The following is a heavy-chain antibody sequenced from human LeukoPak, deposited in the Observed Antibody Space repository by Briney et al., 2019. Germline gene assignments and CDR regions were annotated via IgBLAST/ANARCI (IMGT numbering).Heavy chain of an antibody. CDR3: AKEMATIRAFDF. D-gene: IGHD5-24*01. CDR2: ISGSGSST. Sequence: GESLRLSCAASGFTFSTYAMSWVRQAPGKGLEWVSVISGSGSSTYYADSVKGRFTISRDNSKNTLYLQMNSLRAEDTAVYYCAKEMATIRAFDFSGQGTMVTVSS. V-gene: IGHV3-23*01. J-gene: IGHJ3*01. CDR1: GFTFSTYA.